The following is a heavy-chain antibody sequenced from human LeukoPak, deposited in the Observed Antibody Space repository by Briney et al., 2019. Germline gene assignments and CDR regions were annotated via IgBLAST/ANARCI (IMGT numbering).Heavy chain of an antibody. J-gene: IGHJ4*02. D-gene: IGHD7-27*01. CDR3: ARLRMGMGSVDY. CDR1: GYSISSGYY. V-gene: IGHV4-38-2*01. CDR2: IYHSGST. Sequence: PSETLSLTRAVSGYSISSGYYWGWIRPPPGKGLEWIGSIYHSGSTYYNPSLKSRVTISVDTSKNQFSLKLSSVTAADTAVYYCARLRMGMGSVDYWGQGTLVTVSS.